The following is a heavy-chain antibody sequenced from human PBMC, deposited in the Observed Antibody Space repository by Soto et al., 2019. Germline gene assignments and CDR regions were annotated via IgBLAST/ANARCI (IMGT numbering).Heavy chain of an antibody. CDR2: IYPDDSDT. D-gene: IGHD6-13*01. V-gene: IGHV5-51*01. CDR3: ARHWPQQPLDP. Sequence: GESLKISCKGVGYSFTSYWIVWVRQMPGEGLEWMGIIYPDDSDTRYNPSFQGHVTISADKSISTAYLQWSSLKASDTAMYYCARHWPQQPLDPWGQGTPVTVSS. CDR1: GYSFTSYW. J-gene: IGHJ5*02.